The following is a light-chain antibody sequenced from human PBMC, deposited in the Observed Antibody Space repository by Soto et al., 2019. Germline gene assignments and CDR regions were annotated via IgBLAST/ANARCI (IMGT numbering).Light chain of an antibody. CDR3: QQYNDWPPIT. V-gene: IGKV3-20*01. Sequence: ENVLTQSPGPLSFSPGERATLSCRALQSVSSSYLAWYQQKPGQAPRLLIYGASSRATGIPDRFSGSGSGTEFTLTISSLQSEDFAVYYCQQYNDWPPITFGQGTRLEIK. CDR1: QSVSSSY. CDR2: GAS. J-gene: IGKJ5*01.